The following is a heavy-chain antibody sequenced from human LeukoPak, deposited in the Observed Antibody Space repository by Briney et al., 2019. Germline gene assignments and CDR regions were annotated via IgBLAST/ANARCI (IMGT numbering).Heavy chain of an antibody. CDR2: IYNSGST. CDR3: ARGSGFMITFGGVIAKGTFDI. J-gene: IGHJ3*02. V-gene: IGHV4-59*01. D-gene: IGHD3-16*02. CDR1: GGSISSYY. Sequence: SETLSLTCTVSGGSISSYYWSWIRQPPGKGLEWIGYIYNSGSTNYNPSLKSRVTISVDTSKNQFSLKLSSVTAADTAVYYCARGSGFMITFGGVIAKGTFDIWGQGTMVTVRS.